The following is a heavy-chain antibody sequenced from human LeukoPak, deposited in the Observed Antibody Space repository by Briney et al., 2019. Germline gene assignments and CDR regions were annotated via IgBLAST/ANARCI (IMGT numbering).Heavy chain of an antibody. CDR2: IWYDGSIK. Sequence: GGSLRLSCAASGFTFSSYGMHWVGQAPAKGLEWVAVIWYDGSIKYYADSVKGRFTISRDNSMNTLYLQMNSLRAEDTAVYYCAREPVPDLGYCSSTSCLYGMDVWGKGTTVTVSS. CDR1: GFTFSSYG. J-gene: IGHJ6*04. D-gene: IGHD2-2*01. V-gene: IGHV3-33*01. CDR3: AREPVPDLGYCSSTSCLYGMDV.